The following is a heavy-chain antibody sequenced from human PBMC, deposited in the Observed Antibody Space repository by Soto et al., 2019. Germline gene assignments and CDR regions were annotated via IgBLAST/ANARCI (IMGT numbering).Heavy chain of an antibody. Sequence: RKISCKGSGYSFTSYWISWVRQMPGKGLEWMGRIDPSDSYTNYSPSFQGHVTISADKSISTAYLQWSSLKASDTAMYYCARHGITEYYYYGMDVWGQGTTVTVSS. CDR2: IDPSDSYT. V-gene: IGHV5-10-1*01. CDR1: GYSFTSYW. CDR3: ARHGITEYYYYGMDV. J-gene: IGHJ6*02. D-gene: IGHD3-16*01.